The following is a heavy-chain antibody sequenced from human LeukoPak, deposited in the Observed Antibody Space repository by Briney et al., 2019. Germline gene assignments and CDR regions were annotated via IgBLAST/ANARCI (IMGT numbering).Heavy chain of an antibody. D-gene: IGHD1-26*01. Sequence: GGSLRLSCAASGFTFSSYGMHWVRQAPGKGLEWVAFIRYDGSNKYYADSVKGRFTISRDNSKNTLYLQMNSLRAEDTAVYYCAKVGGTYYYYYMDVWGKGTTVTISS. V-gene: IGHV3-30*02. J-gene: IGHJ6*03. CDR2: IRYDGSNK. CDR1: GFTFSSYG. CDR3: AKVGGTYYYYYMDV.